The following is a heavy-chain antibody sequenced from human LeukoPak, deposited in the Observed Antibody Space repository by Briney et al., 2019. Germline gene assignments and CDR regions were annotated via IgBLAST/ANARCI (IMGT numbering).Heavy chain of an antibody. CDR1: GGSISSSTYY. CDR2: IYNSGST. CDR3: VRDLTDGHRVNWFDP. J-gene: IGHJ5*02. V-gene: IGHV4-39*07. Sequence: PSETLSLTCNVSGGSISSSTYYWGWIRQPPGKGLEWIGSIYNSGSTYYNPSLKSRVTIAVDTSKNQFSLNLRSVTAADTAVYYCVRDLTDGHRVNWFDPWGQGTLVTVSS.